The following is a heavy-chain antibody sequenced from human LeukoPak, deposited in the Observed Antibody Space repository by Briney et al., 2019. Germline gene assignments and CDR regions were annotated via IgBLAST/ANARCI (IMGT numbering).Heavy chain of an antibody. CDR3: AALGWELLNYHYYYGMDV. CDR1: GYTFTSYG. Sequence: GASVKVSCKASGYTFTSYGITWVRQAPGQGLEWMGWISGYNGNTNYAQKVQGRVTMTTDTSTSTAYMELSSLRSEDTAVYYCAALGWELLNYHYYYGMDVWGQGTTVTVSS. V-gene: IGHV1-18*01. J-gene: IGHJ6*02. D-gene: IGHD1-26*01. CDR2: ISGYNGNT.